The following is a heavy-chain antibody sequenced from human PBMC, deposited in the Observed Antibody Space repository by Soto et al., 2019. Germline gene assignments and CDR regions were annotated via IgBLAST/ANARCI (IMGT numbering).Heavy chain of an antibody. CDR2: AYHNGLT. CDR3: ARDAAVPGESDRFDY. Sequence: SSQTLSLTCTVSGDSMTTNNWWSWVRQPPGKGLEWIGEAYHNGLTNYNPSLKSRVTMSVDTAKNQFSLKLNSVTAADTAIYYCARDAAVPGESDRFDYWGQGTLVTVSS. CDR1: GDSMTTNNW. J-gene: IGHJ4*02. D-gene: IGHD6-19*01. V-gene: IGHV4-4*02.